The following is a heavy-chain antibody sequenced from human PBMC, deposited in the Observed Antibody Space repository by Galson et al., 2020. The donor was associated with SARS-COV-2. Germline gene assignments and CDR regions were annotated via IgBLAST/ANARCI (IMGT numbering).Heavy chain of an antibody. V-gene: IGHV3-53*05. CDR3: VRDEGTAPYDY. CDR2: IYYTGST. J-gene: IGHJ4*02. Sequence: GESLKISCAASGFSVSSKYMSLVRQAPGKGLEWVSVIYYTGSTNYADSVRGRFTISRDTSKNMVYLQMNSLRAENTAVYYCVRDEGTAPYDYWGQGTLVTVSS. CDR1: GFSVSSKY. D-gene: IGHD3-10*01.